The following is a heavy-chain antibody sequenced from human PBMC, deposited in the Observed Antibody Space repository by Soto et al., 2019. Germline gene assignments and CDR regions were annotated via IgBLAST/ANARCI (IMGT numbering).Heavy chain of an antibody. CDR2: IIPILGIA. D-gene: IGHD3-22*01. J-gene: IGHJ4*02. V-gene: IGHV1-69*02. CDR1: GGTFSSYT. Sequence: QVQLVQSGAEVKKPGSSVKVSCKASGGTFSSYTISRVRQAPGQGLEWMGRIIPILGIANYAQKFQGRVTITADKSTSTAYMELSILRSEDTAVYYCASRYDSSDYWGQGTLVTVSS. CDR3: ASRYDSSDY.